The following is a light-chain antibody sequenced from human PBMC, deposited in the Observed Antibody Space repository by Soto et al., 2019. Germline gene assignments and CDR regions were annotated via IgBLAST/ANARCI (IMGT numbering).Light chain of an antibody. V-gene: IGLV2-8*01. CDR2: EVS. Sequence: QSALTQPPSASGSAGQSVTISCTGTSTDVGGYNYVSWYQQHPGKAPKLMIYEVSKRPSGVSDGFSGSKSGNTASLTVSGLQAEDEADYYCSSYAGNNIHYVFGTGTKLTVL. CDR3: SSYAGNNIHYV. CDR1: STDVGGYNY. J-gene: IGLJ1*01.